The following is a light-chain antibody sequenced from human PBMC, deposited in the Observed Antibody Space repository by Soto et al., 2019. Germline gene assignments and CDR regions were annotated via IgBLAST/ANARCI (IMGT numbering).Light chain of an antibody. Sequence: IVLTQSPVTLSLSPGERATLSCRASQSVSSNYLAWYQQKPGQAPRLLIYGASSRATGIPDRFSGSGSGTDFTLTISSLEPEDFAVYYCQQRSNWPRTFGQGTMVDIK. CDR1: QSVSSNY. CDR2: GAS. V-gene: IGKV3D-20*02. J-gene: IGKJ1*01. CDR3: QQRSNWPRT.